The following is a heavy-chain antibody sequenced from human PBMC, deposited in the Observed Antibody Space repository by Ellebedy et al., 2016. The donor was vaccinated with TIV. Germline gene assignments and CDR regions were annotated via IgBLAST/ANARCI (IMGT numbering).Heavy chain of an antibody. J-gene: IGHJ3*02. CDR3: VRGRYSSGHCDVFAM. CDR2: ISVDGRAV. CDR1: GFTFSDSV. V-gene: IGHV3-30*03. D-gene: IGHD6-19*01. Sequence: GGSLRLXXVGFGFTFSDSVMHWVRQAPGKGLDWVAGISVDGRAVHYPDSVKGRFTISRDNAQNTVYLQMNSLRLEDTAVYYCVRGRYSSGHCDVFAMWGQGTIVTVSS.